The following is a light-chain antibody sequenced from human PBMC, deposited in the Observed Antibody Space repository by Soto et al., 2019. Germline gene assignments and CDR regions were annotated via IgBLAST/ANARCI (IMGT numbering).Light chain of an antibody. Sequence: VLTQSPVTLSLSPGETATLFCKASQSVGIYLGWFQQKPGQAPRVLMYDATNRAGGVPDRFSGSGSGADFTLTISSLEVKDSAVYYCQQRHIWPPLTFGGGTKLEIK. J-gene: IGKJ4*01. CDR2: DAT. CDR1: QSVGIY. CDR3: QQRHIWPPLT. V-gene: IGKV3-11*01.